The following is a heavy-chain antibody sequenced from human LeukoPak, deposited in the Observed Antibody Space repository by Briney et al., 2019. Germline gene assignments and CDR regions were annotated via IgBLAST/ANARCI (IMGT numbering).Heavy chain of an antibody. CDR1: GFTFNNYG. D-gene: IGHD3-22*01. J-gene: IGHJ4*02. CDR2: ISYDGRNK. V-gene: IGHV3-30*18. Sequence: GGSLRLSCAASGFTFNNYGMHWVRQAPGKGLEWVAVISYDGRNKHYADSVKGRFTISRDNSKNTLYLQMNSLRAEDTAVYYCAKSAYYYDSPGYFDYWGQGTLVTVSS. CDR3: AKSAYYYDSPGYFDY.